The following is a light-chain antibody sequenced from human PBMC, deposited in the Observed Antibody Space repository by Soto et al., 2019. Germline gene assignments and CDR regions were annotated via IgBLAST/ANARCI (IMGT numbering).Light chain of an antibody. CDR2: GAS. CDR1: QSLTSCY. V-gene: IGKV3-20*01. Sequence: EIVLTQSPGTLSLSPGERATLSCRASQSLTSCYLACYQQTPGQAPRLLNYGASSRATGIPDRFSGSGSGTDSTLTISRLEPDDIAVYYCQQYDSSPPSYTFGQGTKLEIK. J-gene: IGKJ2*01. CDR3: QQYDSSPPSYT.